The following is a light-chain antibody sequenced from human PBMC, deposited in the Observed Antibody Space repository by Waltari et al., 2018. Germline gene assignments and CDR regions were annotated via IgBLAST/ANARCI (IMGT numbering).Light chain of an antibody. CDR2: DVT. J-gene: IGLJ2*01. V-gene: IGLV2-11*01. CDR1: SSDVGGYDY. CDR3: CSYAGSYTHVV. Sequence: QSALTQPRPVSGSPGQSVTLSCTGTSSDVGGYDYVSWYQHHPGKAPQLMICDVTKRPSGVPDRFSGSKSGNTASLTISGLQAEDEADYYCCSYAGSYTHVVFGGGTKLTVL.